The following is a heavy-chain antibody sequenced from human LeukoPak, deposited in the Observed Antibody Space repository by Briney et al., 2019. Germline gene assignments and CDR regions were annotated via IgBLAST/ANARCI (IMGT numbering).Heavy chain of an antibody. CDR1: GISISTNY. D-gene: IGHD2-2*01. V-gene: IGHV4-59*01. J-gene: IGHJ4*02. CDR3: ARARYCRTTNCYATDY. Sequence: SETLSLTCTVSGISISTNYWNWIRQPPGKGLEWIGYIYYDGSTNYNPSLKSRVTISVDTSKNQFSLILNSVTAADTAMYYCARARYCRTTNCYATDYWGQGTLVTVSS. CDR2: IYYDGST.